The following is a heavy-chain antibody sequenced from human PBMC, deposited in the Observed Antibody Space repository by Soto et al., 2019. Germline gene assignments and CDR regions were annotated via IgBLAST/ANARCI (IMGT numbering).Heavy chain of an antibody. J-gene: IGHJ5*02. Sequence: QVQLVQSGAEVKKPGASVKVSCKASGYTFTGYYMHWVRQAPGQGLEWMGWINPNSGGTNYAQKFQGRVTMTRDTAISTAYMELSRLRSDDTAVYYCARFRKGVAANWNWFDPWGQGTLVTVSS. CDR1: GYTFTGYY. CDR2: INPNSGGT. D-gene: IGHD2-15*01. V-gene: IGHV1-2*02. CDR3: ARFRKGVAANWNWFDP.